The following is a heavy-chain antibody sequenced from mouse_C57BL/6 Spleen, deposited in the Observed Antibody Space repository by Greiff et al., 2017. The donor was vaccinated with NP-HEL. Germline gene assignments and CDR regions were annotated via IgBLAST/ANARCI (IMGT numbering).Heavy chain of an antibody. CDR2: IDPANGNT. J-gene: IGHJ4*01. Sequence: EVQLQQSVAELVRPGASVKLSCTASGFNIQNTYMHWVKQRPEQGLEWIGRIDPANGNTKYAPKFQGKATITADTSSNTAYLQLSSLTSEDTAIYYCAREGYGNFYYAMDYWGQGTSVTVSS. CDR3: AREGYGNFYYAMDY. V-gene: IGHV14-3*01. CDR1: GFNIQNTY. D-gene: IGHD2-1*01.